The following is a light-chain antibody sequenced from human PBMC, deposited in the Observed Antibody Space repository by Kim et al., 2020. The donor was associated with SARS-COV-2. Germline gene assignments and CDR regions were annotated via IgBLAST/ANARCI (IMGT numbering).Light chain of an antibody. Sequence: KRTRSCSGSTSNMGNHYVSWYQQLPGTAPKLLIYDNNKRSSGIPDRFSGSKSGTSVTLAITGLQPGDEADYYCATWDSSLIAVVMGGGTQLTVL. CDR3: ATWDSSLIAVV. CDR1: TSNMGNHY. V-gene: IGLV1-51*01. J-gene: IGLJ2*01. CDR2: DNN.